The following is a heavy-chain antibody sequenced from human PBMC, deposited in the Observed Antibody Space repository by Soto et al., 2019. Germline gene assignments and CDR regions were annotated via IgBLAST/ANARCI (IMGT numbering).Heavy chain of an antibody. V-gene: IGHV3-33*01. CDR2: IWHHGGNK. CDR1: GFTFSHYG. D-gene: IGHD1-1*01. Sequence: QMQLEESGGGVVQPGRSLRLSCVASGFTFSHYGMHWFRQSPCKGLEWVAVIWHHGGNKYYADSVKGRFTISRDNARNTLDLQMDSLRGEDTGVYYCVSDETQLERRPSYGKDVWGRGTTVIVSS. CDR3: VSDETQLERRPSYGKDV. J-gene: IGHJ6*02.